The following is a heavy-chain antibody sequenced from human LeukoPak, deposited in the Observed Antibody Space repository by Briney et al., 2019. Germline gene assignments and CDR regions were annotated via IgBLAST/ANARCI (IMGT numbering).Heavy chain of an antibody. CDR1: GGSISTYY. V-gene: IGHV4-59*08. Sequence: SETLSLTCTVSGGSISTYYWSWIRQPPGKGLEWIGYIYYSGSTNYNPSLKSRVTISVDTSKNQFSLKLSTVTAADTAVYYCARRKNAYYYDSSGYLGAFDIWGQGTMVTVSS. CDR3: ARRKNAYYYDSSGYLGAFDI. D-gene: IGHD3-22*01. CDR2: IYYSGST. J-gene: IGHJ3*02.